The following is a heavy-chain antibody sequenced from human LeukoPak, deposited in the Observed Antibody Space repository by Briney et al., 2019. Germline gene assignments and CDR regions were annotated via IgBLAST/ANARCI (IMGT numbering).Heavy chain of an antibody. CDR3: AKVGWLRGARYYFDY. V-gene: IGHV3-23*01. CDR2: ISGSGGST. Sequence: PGGSLRLSCAASGFTFSSYAMSWVRQAPGKGLEWVSAISGSGGSTYYADSVKGRFTISRDNSKNTLFLQMNSLRAEDTAVYYCAKVGWLRGARYYFDYWGQGTLVTVSS. J-gene: IGHJ4*02. D-gene: IGHD5-12*01. CDR1: GFTFSSYA.